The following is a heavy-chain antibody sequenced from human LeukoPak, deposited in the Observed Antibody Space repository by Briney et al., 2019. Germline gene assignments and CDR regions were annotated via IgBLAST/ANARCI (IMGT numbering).Heavy chain of an antibody. CDR2: ISGSGGST. J-gene: IGHJ3*02. CDR1: DFTFRNYA. V-gene: IGHV3-23*01. CDR3: AKMPARGATRGGAFDI. Sequence: PGGSLRLSCAASDFTFRNYAMSWVRQAPGKGLEWVSAISGSGGSTYYADSVKGRFTISRDNSKNTLYLQMNSLRAEDTAVYYCAKMPARGATRGGAFDIWGQGTMVTVSS. D-gene: IGHD1-26*01.